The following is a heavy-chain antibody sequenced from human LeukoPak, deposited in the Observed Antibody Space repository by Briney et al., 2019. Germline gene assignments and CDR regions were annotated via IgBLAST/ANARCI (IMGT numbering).Heavy chain of an antibody. J-gene: IGHJ3*02. CDR1: GGTFSSYA. CDR2: INPNSGGT. V-gene: IGHV1-2*02. CDR3: ARVGSGSYLLYAFDI. D-gene: IGHD1-26*01. Sequence: ASVKVSCKASGGTFSSYAISWVRQAPGQGLEWMGWINPNSGGTNYAQKFQGRVTMTRDTSISTAYMELSRLRSDDTAVYYCARVGSGSYLLYAFDIWGQGTMVTVSS.